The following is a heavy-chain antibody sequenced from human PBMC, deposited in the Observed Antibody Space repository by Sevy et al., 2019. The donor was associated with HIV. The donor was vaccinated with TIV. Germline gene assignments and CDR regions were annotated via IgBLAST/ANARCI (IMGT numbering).Heavy chain of an antibody. Sequence: GGSLRLSCAASGFTFSSYWMSWVRQAPGKGLEWVANIKQDGSEKYYVDSVKGRFTISRDNAKNSLYLQMNSLRAEDTAVYYCAREMVGGTYYEFWSGYYGSWFDPWGQGTLVTVSS. J-gene: IGHJ5*02. CDR3: AREMVGGTYYEFWSGYYGSWFDP. CDR2: IKQDGSEK. CDR1: GFTFSSYW. V-gene: IGHV3-7*01. D-gene: IGHD3-3*01.